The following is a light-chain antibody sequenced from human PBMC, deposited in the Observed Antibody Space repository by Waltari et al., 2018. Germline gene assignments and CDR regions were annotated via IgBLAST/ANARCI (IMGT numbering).Light chain of an antibody. CDR1: SSDVGRYYF. CDR2: NVS. J-gene: IGLJ2*01. V-gene: IGLV2-14*03. CDR3: SSFSSGSTPVV. Sequence: QSVLTQPASVSGSPGQSITISCPGTSSDVGRYYFVPWYQQHPGKAPKLIIFNVSNRPSGVSNRFSGSKSGNTASLTISGLQAEDEADFYCSSFSSGSTPVVFGGGTMLTVL.